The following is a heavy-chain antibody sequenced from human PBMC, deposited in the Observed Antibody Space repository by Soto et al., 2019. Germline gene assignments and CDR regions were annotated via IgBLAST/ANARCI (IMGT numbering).Heavy chain of an antibody. V-gene: IGHV5-51*01. CDR1: GYSFTSYL. CDR3: ARGTLCSGGSWGGWDVFDI. Sequence: PGESLKISCKGSGYSFTSYLIGWVRQMPGKGLEWMGIIYPGDSDTRYSPSFQGQVTISADKSISTAYLQWSSLKAADTAMDYCARGTLCSGGSWGGWDVFDIWGQGKMVTVSS. J-gene: IGHJ3*02. CDR2: IYPGDSDT. D-gene: IGHD2-15*01.